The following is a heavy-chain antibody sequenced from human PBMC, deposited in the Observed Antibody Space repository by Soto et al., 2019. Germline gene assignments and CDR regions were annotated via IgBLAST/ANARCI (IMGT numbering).Heavy chain of an antibody. D-gene: IGHD2-15*01. Sequence: ASVKVSCKASGYIFTAYSMHWVRQAPGQGLEWMGVVNPSGGSTNYAQKFQGRITMTRDTSTSTVSMDPSSLTSEDTAVYYCAREENCSDGICYSEYFQRWGQGTLVTAPQ. J-gene: IGHJ1*01. CDR1: GYIFTAYS. CDR3: AREENCSDGICYSEYFQR. V-gene: IGHV1-46*01. CDR2: VNPSGGST.